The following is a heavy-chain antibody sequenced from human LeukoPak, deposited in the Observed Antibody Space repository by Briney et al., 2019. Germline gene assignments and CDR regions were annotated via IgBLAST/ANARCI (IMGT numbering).Heavy chain of an antibody. CDR3: AKEMRGIAAAGTHFDY. CDR2: ISGSGGST. D-gene: IGHD6-13*01. Sequence: GGSLRLSCAASGFTFSSYAMSWVRQAPGKGLEWVSAISGSGGSTYYADSVKGRFTISRDNSKNTLYLQMNSLRAEDTAVYYCAKEMRGIAAAGTHFDYWGQGTLVTVSS. J-gene: IGHJ4*02. CDR1: GFTFSSYA. V-gene: IGHV3-23*01.